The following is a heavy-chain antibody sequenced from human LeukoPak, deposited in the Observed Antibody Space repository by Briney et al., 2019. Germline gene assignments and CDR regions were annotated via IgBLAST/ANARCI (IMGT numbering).Heavy chain of an antibody. J-gene: IGHJ4*02. CDR2: INHSGST. V-gene: IGHV4-34*01. Sequence: PSETLSLTCAVYGGSFSGYYWSWIRQPPGKGLEWIGEINHSGSTNYNPSLKSRVTISVDTSKNQFSLKLSSVTAADTAVYYCARGALRKIVFDYWGQGTLVTVSS. D-gene: IGHD2/OR15-2a*01. CDR3: ARGALRKIVFDY. CDR1: GGSFSGYY.